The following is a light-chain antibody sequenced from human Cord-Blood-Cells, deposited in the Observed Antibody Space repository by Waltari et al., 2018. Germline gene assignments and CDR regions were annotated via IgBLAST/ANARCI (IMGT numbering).Light chain of an antibody. CDR2: DAS. CDR1: QDISNY. Sequence: DIQMTQSPSSLSASVGDRVTITCQASQDISNYLNWYQQKPGKAPKLLIYDASNLETGVPSMFSGSGSGTDFTFTIISLQPEDIATYYCQQYDNLPITFGPGTKVDIK. CDR3: QQYDNLPIT. J-gene: IGKJ3*01. V-gene: IGKV1-33*01.